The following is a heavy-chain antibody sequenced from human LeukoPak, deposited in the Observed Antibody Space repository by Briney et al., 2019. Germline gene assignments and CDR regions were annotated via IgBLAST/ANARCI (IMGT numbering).Heavy chain of an antibody. D-gene: IGHD3-10*01. J-gene: IGHJ4*02. Sequence: KPGGSLRLSCAASGFTFSSYSMNWVRQAPGKGLEWVSSISSSSYIYYADSVKGRFTISRDNAKNSLYLQMNSLRAEDTAVYYCARGGPYYGSGSYYSPGYWGQGTLVTVSS. CDR2: ISSSSYI. V-gene: IGHV3-21*01. CDR1: GFTFSSYS. CDR3: ARGGPYYGSGSYYSPGY.